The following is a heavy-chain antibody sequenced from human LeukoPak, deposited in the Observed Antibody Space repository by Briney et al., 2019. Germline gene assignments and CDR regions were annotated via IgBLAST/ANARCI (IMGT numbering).Heavy chain of an antibody. V-gene: IGHV1-2*02. CDR3: ARDRADWDGMDV. CDR2: INPNSGGT. CDR1: GYTFTGYN. J-gene: IGHJ6*02. Sequence: ASVKVSCKASGYTFTGYNMHWLRQAPGQGLEWMGWINPNSGGTNYAQKFQGRVTMTRDTSISTAYKELSRLRSDDTAVYYCARDRADWDGMDVWGQGTTVTVSS. D-gene: IGHD2-21*01.